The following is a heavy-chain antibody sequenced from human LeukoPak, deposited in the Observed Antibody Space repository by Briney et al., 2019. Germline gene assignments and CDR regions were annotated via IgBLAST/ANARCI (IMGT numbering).Heavy chain of an antibody. V-gene: IGHV1-69*06. Sequence: EASVKVSCKASGGTFSSYAISWVRQAPGQGLEWMGGIIPIFGTANYAQKFQGRVTITADKSTNTAYMELSSLTYEDTAMYYCARDGDTAMVSFYDIWGQGTKVTVSS. J-gene: IGHJ3*02. D-gene: IGHD5-18*01. CDR3: ARDGDTAMVSFYDI. CDR2: IIPIFGTA. CDR1: GGTFSSYA.